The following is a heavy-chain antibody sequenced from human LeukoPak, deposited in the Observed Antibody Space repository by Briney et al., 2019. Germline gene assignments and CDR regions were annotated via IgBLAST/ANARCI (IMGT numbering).Heavy chain of an antibody. CDR1: GYTFSGYW. V-gene: IGHV5-51*01. J-gene: IGHJ4*02. CDR3: ARLPTNTWYIDY. D-gene: IGHD1-14*01. CDR2: IYPADSDT. Sequence: GESLKISCKGSGYTFSGYWIGWVRQMPGKGLEWMGIIYPADSDTRYSPSFQGQVTISADKSISTAYLQWGSLKASDSAIYYCARLPTNTWYIDYWGQGTLLTVSS.